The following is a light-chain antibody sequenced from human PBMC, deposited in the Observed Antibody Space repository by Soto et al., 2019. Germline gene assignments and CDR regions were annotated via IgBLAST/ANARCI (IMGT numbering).Light chain of an antibody. CDR3: ATWDDSLSGPV. J-gene: IGLJ3*02. Sequence: QSVLTQPPSASGTPGQRVTISCSGATSNIGTNFVYWYQQFPGTAPKLLLYFDSQRPSGVPYRFSGSRSGTSASLAISGLRPEDEADYHCATWDDSLSGPVFGGGTKLTVL. V-gene: IGLV1-47*01. CDR1: TSNIGTNF. CDR2: FDS.